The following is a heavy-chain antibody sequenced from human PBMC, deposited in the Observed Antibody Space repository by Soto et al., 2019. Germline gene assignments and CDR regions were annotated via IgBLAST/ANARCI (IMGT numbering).Heavy chain of an antibody. CDR3: ARARRVPAAMEGTQVFDY. CDR2: IYYSGST. CDR1: GGSISSGGYY. D-gene: IGHD2-2*01. V-gene: IGHV4-31*03. J-gene: IGHJ4*02. Sequence: QVQLQESGPGLVKPSQTLSLTCTVSGGSISSGGYYWSWIRQHPGKGLEWIGYIYYSGSTYYNPSLKSRVTISVDTSKNQFYLKLSSVTAADTAVYYCARARRVPAAMEGTQVFDYWGQGTLVTVSS.